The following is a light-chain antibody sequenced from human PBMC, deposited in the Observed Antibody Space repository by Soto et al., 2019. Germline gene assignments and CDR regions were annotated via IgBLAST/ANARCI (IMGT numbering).Light chain of an antibody. V-gene: IGLV2-11*01. J-gene: IGLJ3*02. CDR2: DVS. CDR3: CSYAGSYSWV. Sequence: QSALTQPRSVSGSPGQSVTISCTGTSSDVGGYHYVSWYHQHPGKAPKLMIYDVSKRPSGVPDRFSGSKSGNTASLTISGLQAEDEADYYCCSYAGSYSWVFGGVTKVTLL. CDR1: SSDVGGYHY.